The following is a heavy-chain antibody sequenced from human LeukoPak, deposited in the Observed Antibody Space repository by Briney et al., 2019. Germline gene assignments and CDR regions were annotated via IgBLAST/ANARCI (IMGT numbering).Heavy chain of an antibody. V-gene: IGHV3-21*01. J-gene: IGHJ4*02. CDR2: ISRSSDSI. D-gene: IGHD1-26*01. Sequence: GGSLRLSCAASGVTFSSNDFHWVRQAPGKWLEWVSTISRSSDSIFYSDSVKGRFAISRDNAKNSLFLQMNNLRVEDTAVYYCARGEWELPNYFDYWGQGTLVTVSS. CDR3: ARGEWELPNYFDY. CDR1: GVTFSSND.